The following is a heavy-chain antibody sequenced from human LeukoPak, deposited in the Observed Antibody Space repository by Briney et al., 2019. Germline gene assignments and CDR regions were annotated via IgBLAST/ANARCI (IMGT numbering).Heavy chain of an antibody. V-gene: IGHV3-23*01. CDR1: GLTFGNYD. CDR2: IIYSGGST. J-gene: IGHJ3*02. CDR3: STSRPRKFTGTCVAWDALDI. D-gene: IGHD2-8*02. Sequence: GGSLRLSCAASGLTFGNYDMSWVRQAPGKGLEWVSTIIYSGGSTYYADSVKGRFTTSRDNSKNTLFLQMSSLRAEDTAVYYCSTSRPRKFTGTCVAWDALDIWGQGTMVTVSS.